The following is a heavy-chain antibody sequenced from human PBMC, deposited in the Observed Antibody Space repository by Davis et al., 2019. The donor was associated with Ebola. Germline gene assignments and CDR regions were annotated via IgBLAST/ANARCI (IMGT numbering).Heavy chain of an antibody. CDR2: ISAYNGNT. CDR1: GYTFTSYG. V-gene: IGHV1-18*01. Sequence: ASVKVSCKASGYTFTSYGISWVRQAPGQGLEWMGWISAYNGNTNYAQKLQGRVTMTTDTSTSTAYMELRSLRSDDTAVYYCARDVLLWFGELFLDYWGQGTLVTVSS. D-gene: IGHD3-10*01. CDR3: ARDVLLWFGELFLDY. J-gene: IGHJ4*02.